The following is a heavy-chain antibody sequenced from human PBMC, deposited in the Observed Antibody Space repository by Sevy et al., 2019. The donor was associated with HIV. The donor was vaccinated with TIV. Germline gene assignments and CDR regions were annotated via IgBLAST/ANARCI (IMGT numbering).Heavy chain of an antibody. CDR2: TYYRSMWFT. CDR1: GASVSDGGAA. J-gene: IGHJ6*02. CDR3: VRELKVLAGFRLDHFYYGLDV. Sequence: KQSQTLSLTCVISGASVSDGGAAWNWIRQSPLGGLEWLGRTYYRSMWFTDYAFSVDGRISINPDTSKNQFSLQLSSVTPEDTAVYFCVRELKVLAGFRLDHFYYGLDVWGPGTTVTVSS. D-gene: IGHD3-3*01. V-gene: IGHV6-1*01.